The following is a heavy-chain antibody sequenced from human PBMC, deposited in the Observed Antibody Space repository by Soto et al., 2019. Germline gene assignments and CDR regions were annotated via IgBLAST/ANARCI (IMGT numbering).Heavy chain of an antibody. CDR2: ISSSGSTI. Sequence: GGSLRLSCAASGFTFSDYYMSWIRQAPGKGLEWVSYISSSGSTIYYADSVKGRFTISRDNAKNSLYLQMNSLRAEDTAVYYCARASVFDYDFWSGFSMPDTPGGWFDPWGQGTLVTVSS. J-gene: IGHJ5*02. D-gene: IGHD3-3*01. CDR3: ARASVFDYDFWSGFSMPDTPGGWFDP. CDR1: GFTFSDYY. V-gene: IGHV3-11*01.